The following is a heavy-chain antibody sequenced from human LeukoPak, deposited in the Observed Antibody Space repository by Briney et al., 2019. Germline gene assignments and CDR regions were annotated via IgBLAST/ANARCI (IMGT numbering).Heavy chain of an antibody. J-gene: IGHJ3*02. CDR3: ARYRFVVGATDSFDM. D-gene: IGHD1-26*01. V-gene: IGHV3-30*04. Sequence: GGSLRLSCAASGFTFSSYAMHWVRQAPDKGLEWVAVISYDGSNKYYADSVKGRFTISRDNSKNTLYLQMNSLRAEDTAVYYCARYRFVVGATDSFDMWGQGTTVTVSS. CDR2: ISYDGSNK. CDR1: GFTFSSYA.